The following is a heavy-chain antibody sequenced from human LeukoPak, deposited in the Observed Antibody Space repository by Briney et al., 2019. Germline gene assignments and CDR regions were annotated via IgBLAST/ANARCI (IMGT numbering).Heavy chain of an antibody. V-gene: IGHV3-49*03. CDR3: TRVNTAMVLDY. D-gene: IGHD5-18*01. J-gene: IGHJ4*02. CDR1: GFTFGDYA. CDR2: IRSKAYGGTT. Sequence: QAGRSLRLSCTASGFTFGDYAMSWFRQAPGKRLDWVGFIRSKAYGGTTEYAASVKGRFTISRDDSKSIAYLQMNSLKTEDTAVYYCTRVNTAMVLDYWGQGTLVTVSS.